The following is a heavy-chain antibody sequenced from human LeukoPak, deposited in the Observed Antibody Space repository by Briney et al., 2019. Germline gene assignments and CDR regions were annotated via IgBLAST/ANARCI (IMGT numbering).Heavy chain of an antibody. CDR1: GGTFSSYA. V-gene: IGHV1-69*13. J-gene: IGHJ4*02. CDR3: AATNYDILTGYQKDH. CDR2: IIPIFGTA. Sequence: SVKVSCKASGGTFSSYAISWVRQAPGQGLEWMGGIIPIFGTASYAQKFQGRVTITADESTSTAYMELGSLRSEDTAVHYCAATNYDILTGYQKDHWGQGTLVTVSS. D-gene: IGHD3-9*01.